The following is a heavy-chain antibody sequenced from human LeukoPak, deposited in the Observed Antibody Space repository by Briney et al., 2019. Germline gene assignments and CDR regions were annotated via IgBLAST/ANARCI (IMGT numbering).Heavy chain of an antibody. J-gene: IGHJ4*02. Sequence: GGSLRLSCAASGFTFSSYWMHWVRQVPGKGLVWVSRINSDGTSTTYADSVKGRFTISRDNAKNTLYLQMNSLRVEDTAVYYCARGASGYSYGWGQGTLVTVSS. D-gene: IGHD5-18*01. V-gene: IGHV3-74*01. CDR1: GFTFSSYW. CDR2: INSDGTST. CDR3: ARGASGYSYG.